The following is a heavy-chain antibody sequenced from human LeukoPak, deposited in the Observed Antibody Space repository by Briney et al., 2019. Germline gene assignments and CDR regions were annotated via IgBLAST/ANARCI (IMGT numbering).Heavy chain of an antibody. CDR2: INHNGNVN. V-gene: IGHV3-7*03. D-gene: IGHD3-16*01. J-gene: IGHJ6*02. Sequence: GGSLRLSCAASGFTFSSYGMHWVRQAPGKGLEWVASINHNGNVNYYVDSVKGRFTISRDNAKNSLYLQMSNMRAEDTAVYFCARGGGLDVWGQGATVTVSS. CDR3: ARGGGLDV. CDR1: GFTFSSYG.